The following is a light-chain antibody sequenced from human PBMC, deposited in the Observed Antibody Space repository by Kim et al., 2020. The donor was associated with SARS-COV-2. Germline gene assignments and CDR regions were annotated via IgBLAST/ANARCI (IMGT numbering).Light chain of an antibody. J-gene: IGLJ3*02. CDR2: DNN. CDR3: QSYDSSLSGSV. V-gene: IGLV1-40*01. Sequence: QSVLTQPPSVSGAPGQRVTISCTGSSSNIGAGYDVHWYQHSAGTAPKLVIFDNNSRPSGVPGRFSGSKSGTSASLAITGLQAEDEADYYCQSYDSSLSGSVFGGGTQLTVL. CDR1: SSNIGAGYD.